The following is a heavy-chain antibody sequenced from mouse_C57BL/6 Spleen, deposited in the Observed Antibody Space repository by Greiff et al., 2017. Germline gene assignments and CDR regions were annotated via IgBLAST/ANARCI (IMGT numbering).Heavy chain of an antibody. V-gene: IGHV1-81*01. D-gene: IGHD2-4*01. CDR2: IYPRSGNT. Sequence: VQLQQSGAELARPGASVKLSCKASGYTFTSYGISWVKQRTGQGLEWIGEIYPRSGNTYYNEKFKGKATLTADKSSSTAYMELRSLTSEDSAVYFCAISYDYPYAMDYWGQGTSVTVSS. CDR3: AISYDYPYAMDY. CDR1: GYTFTSYG. J-gene: IGHJ4*01.